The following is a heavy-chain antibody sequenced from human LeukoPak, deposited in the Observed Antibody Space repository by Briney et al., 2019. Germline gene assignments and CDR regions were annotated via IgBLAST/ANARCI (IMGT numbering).Heavy chain of an antibody. Sequence: SETLSLTCAVYGGSFSGYYWSWIRQPPGKGLEWIGEINHSGSTNYNPSLKSRVTISVDTSKNQFSLKLSSVTAADTAVYYCARGLWRHDFWSGPSSGWFDPRGQGTLVTVSS. J-gene: IGHJ5*02. CDR2: INHSGST. CDR3: ARGLWRHDFWSGPSSGWFDP. D-gene: IGHD3-3*01. V-gene: IGHV4-34*01. CDR1: GGSFSGYY.